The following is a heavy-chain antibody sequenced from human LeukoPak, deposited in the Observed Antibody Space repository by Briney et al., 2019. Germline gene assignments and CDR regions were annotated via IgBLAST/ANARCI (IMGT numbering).Heavy chain of an antibody. D-gene: IGHD3-3*01. Sequence: KPGGSLRLSCAASGSTFSSYSMNWVRQAPGKGLEWVSSISSSSSYIYYADSVKGRFTISRDNAKNSLYLQMNSLRAEDTAVYYCARVRSTPHGYMDVWGKGTTVTVSS. V-gene: IGHV3-21*01. CDR3: ARVRSTPHGYMDV. J-gene: IGHJ6*03. CDR1: GSTFSSYS. CDR2: ISSSSSYI.